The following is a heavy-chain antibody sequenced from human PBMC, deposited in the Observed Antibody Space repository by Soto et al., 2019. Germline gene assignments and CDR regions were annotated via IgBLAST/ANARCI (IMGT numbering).Heavy chain of an antibody. D-gene: IGHD3-22*01. CDR2: IKSKTDGGTT. J-gene: IGHJ4*02. CDR1: GFTFSNAW. CDR3: TTDWYYYDSSGYYSQLDY. Sequence: PGGSLRLSCAASGFTFSNAWMNWVRQAPGKGLEWVGRIKSKTDGGTTDYAAPVKGRFTISRDDSKNTLYLQMNSLKTEDTAVYYCTTDWYYYDSSGYYSQLDYWGQGTLVTVSS. V-gene: IGHV3-15*07.